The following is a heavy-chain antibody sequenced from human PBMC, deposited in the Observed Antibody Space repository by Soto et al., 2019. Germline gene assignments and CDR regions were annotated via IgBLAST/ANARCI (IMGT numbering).Heavy chain of an antibody. D-gene: IGHD3-22*01. CDR2: ISGSGGRT. J-gene: IGHJ4*02. CDR1: GFTFSSYA. Sequence: EVQLLESGAGLVKPGGSLRLSCAASGFTFSSYAMSWVRQAPGKGLEWVSAISGSGGRTYYADSVKGRFTISRDNSKNTLYFQMNSLRAEDTGVYYCAKGYYYDSSGYFFDYWGQGTLVTVSS. V-gene: IGHV3-23*01. CDR3: AKGYYYDSSGYFFDY.